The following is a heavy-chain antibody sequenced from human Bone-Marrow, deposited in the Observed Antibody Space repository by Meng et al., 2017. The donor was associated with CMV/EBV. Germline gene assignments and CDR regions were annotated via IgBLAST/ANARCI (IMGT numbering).Heavy chain of an antibody. V-gene: IGHV4-34*01. J-gene: IGHJ4*02. Sequence: SETLSLTCAVYGGSFSGYYWSWIRQPPGKGLEWIGEINHSGSTNYNPSLKSRVTISVDTSKNQFSLKLSSVTAADTAVYYCAKDYAVTTLIWESHWGQGTLVTVSS. CDR3: AKDYAVTTLIWESH. D-gene: IGHD4-17*01. CDR2: INHSGST. CDR1: GGSFSGYY.